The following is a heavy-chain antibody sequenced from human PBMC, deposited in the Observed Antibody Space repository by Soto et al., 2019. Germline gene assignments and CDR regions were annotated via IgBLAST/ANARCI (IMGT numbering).Heavy chain of an antibody. Sequence: HGESLKISCNGSGYSFTIYCIGLVRQMPGKGLEWMGIIYPGDSDTRYSPSFQCQVTISADKSISTAYLQWSSLKASDTAMYYCARHSSWSKYFQHWGQGTLVTVSS. D-gene: IGHD6-13*01. CDR1: GYSFTIYC. J-gene: IGHJ1*01. V-gene: IGHV5-51*01. CDR2: IYPGDSDT. CDR3: ARHSSWSKYFQH.